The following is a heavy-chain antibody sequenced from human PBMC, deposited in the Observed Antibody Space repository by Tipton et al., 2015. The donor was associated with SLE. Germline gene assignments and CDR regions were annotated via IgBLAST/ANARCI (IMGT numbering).Heavy chain of an antibody. CDR2: IYYSGST. V-gene: IGHV4-59*01. D-gene: IGHD3-3*01. CDR3: ARVRFGFWSGYSPYYFDY. J-gene: IGHJ4*02. CDR1: GGSISSYY. Sequence: GLVKPSETLSLTCTVSGGSISSYYWSWIRQPPGKGLEWIGYIYYSGSTNYNPSLKSRVTISVDTSKNQFSLKLSSVTAADTAVYYCARVRFGFWSGYSPYYFDYWGQGTLVTVSS.